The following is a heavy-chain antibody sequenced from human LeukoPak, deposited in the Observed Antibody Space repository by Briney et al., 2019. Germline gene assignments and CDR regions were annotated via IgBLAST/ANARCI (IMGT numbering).Heavy chain of an antibody. D-gene: IGHD6-19*01. Sequence: PGGSLRLSCSASGFTFNTYGMHWVRQAPGKGLEWVAFVRYDGNDKYYADSVKGRFTISRDNSKNTVYLQMNSLRAEDTAVYYCAKAGSGWYAPYWGQGTLVTVSS. CDR2: VRYDGNDK. J-gene: IGHJ4*02. CDR3: AKAGSGWYAPY. CDR1: GFTFNTYG. V-gene: IGHV3-30*02.